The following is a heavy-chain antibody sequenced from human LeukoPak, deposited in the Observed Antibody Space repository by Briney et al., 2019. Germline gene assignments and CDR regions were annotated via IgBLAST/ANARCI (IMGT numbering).Heavy chain of an antibody. Sequence: GEALKISSKGSGYSFTCYWIGWVRPRPGEGLEWMGIIYPVDSDTRYSPSFQGQVTISADQSISTAYLQWGSLKASDTAMYYCARSVGYSYGWDAYWGQGTLVTVSS. J-gene: IGHJ4*02. CDR1: GYSFTCYW. V-gene: IGHV5-51*01. CDR3: ARSVGYSYGWDAY. CDR2: IYPVDSDT. D-gene: IGHD5-18*01.